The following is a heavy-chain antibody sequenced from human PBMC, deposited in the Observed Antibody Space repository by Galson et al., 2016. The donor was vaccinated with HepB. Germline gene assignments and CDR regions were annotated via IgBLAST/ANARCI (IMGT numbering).Heavy chain of an antibody. CDR2: ISSSGEHI. CDR3: AKVGFSDLDY. J-gene: IGHJ4*02. Sequence: SLRLSCAASGFTFSSYAMSWVRQSPGEGLEWVSSISSSGEHISYADSVKGRFIISRDNSKNTVSLLMSSLRADDTAIYYCAKVGFSDLDYWGQGTLVTVSS. V-gene: IGHV3-23*01. CDR1: GFTFSSYA. D-gene: IGHD1-26*01.